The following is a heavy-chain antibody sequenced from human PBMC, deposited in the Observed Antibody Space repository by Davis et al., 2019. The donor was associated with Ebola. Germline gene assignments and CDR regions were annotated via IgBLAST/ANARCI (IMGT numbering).Heavy chain of an antibody. CDR2: ISYDGSNK. D-gene: IGHD5-12*01. CDR3: ARDLGTRGYSGYDQPDY. V-gene: IGHV3-30-3*01. Sequence: GESLKISCAASGFTVSGTYMTWVRQAPGKGLEWVAVISYDGSNKYYADSVKGRFTISRDNSKNTLYLQMNSLRAEDTAVYYCARDLGTRGYSGYDQPDYWGQGTLVTVSS. J-gene: IGHJ4*02. CDR1: GFTVSGTY.